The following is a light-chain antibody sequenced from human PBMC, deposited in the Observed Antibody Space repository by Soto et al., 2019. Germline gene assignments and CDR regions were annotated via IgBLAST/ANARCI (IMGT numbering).Light chain of an antibody. V-gene: IGKV3-20*01. CDR3: QQYDGSLGLT. Sequence: EIVLTQSPGTLSLAPGERAALSCRASQSVSSRYLAWYHQKPGQAPRLLIYGASTRATCIPDRFSGSGSGTDFTLTISRLEREDFAVYDCQQYDGSLGLTFGGGTKVEIK. CDR2: GAS. J-gene: IGKJ4*01. CDR1: QSVSSRY.